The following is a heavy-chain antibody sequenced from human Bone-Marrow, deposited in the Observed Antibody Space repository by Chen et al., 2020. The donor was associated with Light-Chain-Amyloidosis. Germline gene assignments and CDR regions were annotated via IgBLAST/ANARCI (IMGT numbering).Heavy chain of an antibody. V-gene: IGHV3-21*01. CDR1: GLTFSLYR. CDR3: ARSPYSTVAPHYYGMDL. CDR2: ITGGGTSI. J-gene: IGHJ6*02. D-gene: IGHD6-13*01. Sequence: EVPLVASGGGLVKPGGSLRLSCSASGLTFSLYRLPWVRQAPGKGLEWVFSITGGGTSINYADSVRGRFTISGDNARNSLYLQMNSLRAEDTAVYYCARSPYSTVAPHYYGMDLWGQGITVTVSS.